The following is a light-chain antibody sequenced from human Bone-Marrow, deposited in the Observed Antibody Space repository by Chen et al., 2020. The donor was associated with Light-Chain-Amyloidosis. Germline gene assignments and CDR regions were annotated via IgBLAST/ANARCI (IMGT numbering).Light chain of an antibody. CDR1: SSNIGINY. CDR3: AAWDGSLSGYV. Sequence: QSVLTQPPSASGTPGQRVTIACSGASSNIGINYVSWYQHFPGAAPNPLIHRNNQRPSGVPVRFSASKSGTSAFLAISGLRSVDEADYYCAAWDGSLSGYVFGTGTKVIVL. J-gene: IGLJ1*01. CDR2: RNN. V-gene: IGLV1-47*01.